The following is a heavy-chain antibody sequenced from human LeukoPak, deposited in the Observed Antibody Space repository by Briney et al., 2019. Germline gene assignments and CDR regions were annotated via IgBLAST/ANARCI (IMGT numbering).Heavy chain of an antibody. CDR2: ISGSGGGT. CDR3: AKDLAAGGDY. CDR1: GFTFSSYA. D-gene: IGHD3-10*01. J-gene: IGHJ4*02. Sequence: PGGSLRLSCAASGFTFSSYAMSWVRQAPGKGLEWVSAISGSGGGTYYADSVKGRFTISRDNSKNTLYLEMNTLRAEDTGVYYCAKDLAAGGDYWGQGTLVTVSS. V-gene: IGHV3-23*01.